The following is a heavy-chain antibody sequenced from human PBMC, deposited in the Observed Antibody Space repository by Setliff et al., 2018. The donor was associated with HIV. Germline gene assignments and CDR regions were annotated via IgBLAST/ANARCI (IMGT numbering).Heavy chain of an antibody. Sequence: GGSLRLSCAASGFIFRSLTMHWVRQAPGKGLEWVALISGDESQKLYADSVRDRFIISRENAKNSLYLQMNNLRAGDTAVYYCVRELGRPGSWYFDLWGRGTLVTVSS. J-gene: IGHJ2*01. CDR2: ISGDESQK. CDR3: VRELGRPGSWYFDL. D-gene: IGHD7-27*01. V-gene: IGHV3-30*14. CDR1: GFIFRSLT.